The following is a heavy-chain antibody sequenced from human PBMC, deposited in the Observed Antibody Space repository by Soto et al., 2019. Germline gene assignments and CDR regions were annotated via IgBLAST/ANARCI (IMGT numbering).Heavy chain of an antibody. CDR3: ASAAVTGTAGLDF. J-gene: IGHJ4*02. CDR2: INPNSGGT. Sequence: ASVKVSGKASGYTFSGFYMHWVRQAPGQGLEWMGWINPNSGGTKSAEKFQGRVTMTRDTSISTAYMELSRLTSDDTAVYYCASAAVTGTAGLDFWGQGTQVTVSS. V-gene: IGHV1-2*02. D-gene: IGHD6-19*01. CDR1: GYTFSGFY.